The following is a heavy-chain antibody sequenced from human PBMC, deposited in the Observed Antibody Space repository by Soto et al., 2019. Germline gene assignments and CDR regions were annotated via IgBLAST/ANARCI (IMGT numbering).Heavy chain of an antibody. Sequence: GGSLRLSCAASGFTFSSYAMHWVRQAPGKGLEWVAVISYDGSNKYYVDSVKGRFTISRDNSKNTLYLQMNSLRAEDTAVYFCAKSWTNYYSGLDVWGQGTTVTVSS. D-gene: IGHD3-3*01. V-gene: IGHV3-30-3*02. CDR3: AKSWTNYYSGLDV. J-gene: IGHJ6*02. CDR2: ISYDGSNK. CDR1: GFTFSSYA.